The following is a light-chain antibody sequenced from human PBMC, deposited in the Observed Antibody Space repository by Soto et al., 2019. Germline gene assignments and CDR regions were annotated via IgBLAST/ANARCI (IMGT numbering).Light chain of an antibody. CDR2: DVN. CDR1: SSDIGAYNR. V-gene: IGLV2-18*02. Sequence: QSALTQPPSVSGSPGQSVAISCTGTSSDIGAYNRVSRYQHPPGTAPKLMIYDVNNRPSGVPDRFSGSKSGNTASLTISGLQADDEADYYCSSFTSSNTDVFGTGTKVPS. CDR3: SSFTSSNTDV. J-gene: IGLJ1*01.